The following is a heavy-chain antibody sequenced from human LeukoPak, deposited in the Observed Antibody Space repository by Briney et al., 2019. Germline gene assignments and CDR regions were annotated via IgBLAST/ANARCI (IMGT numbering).Heavy chain of an antibody. D-gene: IGHD6-19*01. Sequence: GGSLRLSCAASGFTFSSYAMSWVRQAPGKGLEWVSYISSSGTTIYYADSVKGRFTISRDNAKNSLYLQMNSLRAEDTAVYYCARDLYSSGWYSNSWGQGTLVTVSS. CDR2: ISSSGTTI. CDR3: ARDLYSSGWYSNS. CDR1: GFTFSSYA. J-gene: IGHJ5*02. V-gene: IGHV3-48*04.